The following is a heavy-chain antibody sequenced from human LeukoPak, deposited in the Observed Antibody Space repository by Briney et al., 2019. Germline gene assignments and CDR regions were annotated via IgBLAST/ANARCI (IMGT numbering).Heavy chain of an antibody. Sequence: ASVKVSCKASGYTFTSYGISWVRQAPGQGLEWMGWISAYNGNTNYAQKLQGRVTMTTDTSTSTAYMELRSLRSDDTAVYYCAREEEDYYDSSGYYGLSPWGQGTLVTVSS. D-gene: IGHD3-22*01. CDR1: GYTFTSYG. J-gene: IGHJ5*02. CDR2: ISAYNGNT. V-gene: IGHV1-18*01. CDR3: AREEEDYYDSSGYYGLSP.